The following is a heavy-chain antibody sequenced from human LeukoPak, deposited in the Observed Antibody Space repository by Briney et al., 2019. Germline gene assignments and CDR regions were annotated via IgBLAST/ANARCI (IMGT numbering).Heavy chain of an antibody. J-gene: IGHJ4*02. CDR1: EFTFSSYW. CDR2: IKGDGSST. Sequence: PGGSLRLSCAASEFTFSSYWMHWVRHAPGKGLVWVSRIKGDGSSTTYADSVKGRFTISRDNAKNTLYLQMNSLTAEDTAVYYCARGAYCGGDCPLPNSLYWGRGTLVTVSS. CDR3: ARGAYCGGDCPLPNSLY. V-gene: IGHV3-74*01. D-gene: IGHD2-21*01.